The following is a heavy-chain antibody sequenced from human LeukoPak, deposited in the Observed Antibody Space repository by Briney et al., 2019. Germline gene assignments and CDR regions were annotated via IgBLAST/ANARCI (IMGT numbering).Heavy chain of an antibody. D-gene: IGHD5-18*01. CDR2: IKQDGSEK. CDR3: ARDAGGYSYGGIDY. V-gene: IGHV3-7*01. J-gene: IGHJ4*02. Sequence: QPGGSLRLSCAASGFTFSSYWMSWFRQAPGKGLEWVANIKQDGSEKYYVDSMKGRFTISRDNAKNSLYLQMNSLRAEDTAVYYCARDAGGYSYGGIDYWGQGTLVTVSS. CDR1: GFTFSSYW.